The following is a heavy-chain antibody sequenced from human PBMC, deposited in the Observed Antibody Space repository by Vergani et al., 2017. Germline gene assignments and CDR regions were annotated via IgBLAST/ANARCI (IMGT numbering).Heavy chain of an antibody. J-gene: IGHJ4*02. CDR2: VHRTERP. CDR3: VREGDSPFSLGY. V-gene: IGHV4/OR15-8*01. D-gene: IGHD2-21*01. CDR1: GASVSSSVS. Sequence: QVRLQESGPGLVKPSETLSLTCTVSGASVSSSVSSSGYSWGWLRQPPGKGLEWIGEVHRTERPNYNPTLKSRVTILMDKSRNQFSLKLTSVTAADTAVYYCVREGDSPFSLGYWGQGTLVTVSS.